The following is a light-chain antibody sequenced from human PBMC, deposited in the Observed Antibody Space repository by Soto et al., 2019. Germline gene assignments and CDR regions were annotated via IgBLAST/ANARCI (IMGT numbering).Light chain of an antibody. CDR3: LLSYSDARKVA. Sequence: QAVVTQEPSLTVSPGGTVTLTCGSSTGAVTSGHYHYWFQRKPGQPPKTLIYDTSNKRSWTPARFSGSLLGGKAALTLSGAQPEDEADYYCLLSYSDARKVAFGGGTRLTV. J-gene: IGLJ2*01. CDR1: TGAVTSGHY. CDR2: DTS. V-gene: IGLV7-46*01.